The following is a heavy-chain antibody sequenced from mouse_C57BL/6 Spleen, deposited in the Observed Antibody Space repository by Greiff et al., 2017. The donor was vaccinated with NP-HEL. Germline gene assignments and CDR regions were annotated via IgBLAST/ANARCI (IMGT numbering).Heavy chain of an antibody. J-gene: IGHJ2*01. CDR1: GYAFSSSW. D-gene: IGHD1-1*01. V-gene: IGHV1-82*01. CDR2: IYPGDGDT. Sequence: QVQLQQSGPELVKPGASVKISCKASGYAFSSSWMKWVKQRPGKGLEWIGRIYPGDGDTNYNGKFKGKATLTADKSSSTAYMQLSSLTSEDSAVYFCARDTTVEDYWGQGTTLTVSS. CDR3: ARDTTVEDY.